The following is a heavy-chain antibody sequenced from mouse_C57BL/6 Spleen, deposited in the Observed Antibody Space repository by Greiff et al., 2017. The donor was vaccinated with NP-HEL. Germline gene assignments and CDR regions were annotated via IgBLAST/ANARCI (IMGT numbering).Heavy chain of an antibody. V-gene: IGHV14-2*01. J-gene: IGHJ1*03. CDR1: GFNIKDYY. CDR2: IDPEDGET. D-gene: IGHD1-1*01. Sequence: VQLQQSGAELVKPGASVKLSCTASGFNIKDYYMHWVKQRTEQGLEWIGRIDPEDGETNYAPKFQGKATITADTSSNTAYLQLSSLTSEDTAVYYCARVITTVNWYFDVWGTGTTVTVSS. CDR3: ARVITTVNWYFDV.